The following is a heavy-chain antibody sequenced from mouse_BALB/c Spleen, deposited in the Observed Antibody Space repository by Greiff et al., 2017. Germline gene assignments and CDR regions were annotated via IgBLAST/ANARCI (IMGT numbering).Heavy chain of an antibody. CDR3: ARHPYYYGSSYYAMDY. CDR1: GFTFSSYY. D-gene: IGHD1-1*01. J-gene: IGHJ4*01. V-gene: IGHV5-6-2*01. CDR2: INSNGGST. Sequence: EVKLVESGGGLVKLGGSLKLSCAASGFTFSSYYMSWVRQTPEKRLELVAAINSNGGSTYYPDTVKGRFTISRDNAKNTLYLQMSSLKSEDTALYYCARHPYYYGSSYYAMDYWGQGTSVTVSS.